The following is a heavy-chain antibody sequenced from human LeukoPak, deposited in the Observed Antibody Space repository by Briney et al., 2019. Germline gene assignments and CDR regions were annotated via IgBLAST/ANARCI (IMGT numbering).Heavy chain of an antibody. D-gene: IGHD4-11*01. J-gene: IGHJ4*02. CDR2: ISDSGGST. CDR3: AKSHSLDYRGYFDY. V-gene: IGHV3-23*01. CDR1: GFTFSVYA. Sequence: GGSLRLSCATSGFTFSVYAMSWVRQAPGKGLEWVSTISDSGGSTYYADSVKGRFTISRGNSKNTLYLLMNELSAEDTAVYYCAKSHSLDYRGYFDYWGQGTLVTVSS.